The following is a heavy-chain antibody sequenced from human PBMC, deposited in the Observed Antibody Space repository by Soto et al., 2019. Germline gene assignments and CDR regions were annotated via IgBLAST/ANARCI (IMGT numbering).Heavy chain of an antibody. V-gene: IGHV3-23*01. CDR1: GFTFSSYA. J-gene: IGHJ4*02. CDR3: AKGVSPYCSGGSCYLWVLDY. Sequence: GGSLRLSCAPSGFTFSSYAMSWVRQAPGKGLEWVSAISGSGGSTYYADSVKGRFTISRDNSKNTLYLQMNSLRAEDTAVYYCAKGVSPYCSGGSCYLWVLDYWGQDTRVTVSS. CDR2: ISGSGGST. D-gene: IGHD2-15*01.